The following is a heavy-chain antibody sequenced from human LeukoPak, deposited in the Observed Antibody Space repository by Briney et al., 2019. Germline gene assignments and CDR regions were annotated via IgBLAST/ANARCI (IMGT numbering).Heavy chain of an antibody. J-gene: IGHJ4*02. D-gene: IGHD3-10*01. Sequence: GESLKISCKGSGYSFTSYWIGWVRQMPGKGLELMGSIYPGDSDTRYSPSFQGQVTISADKSISTASLQWSSLKASDTAMYYCARHFRGFGELSAYDYWGQGTLVTVSS. CDR1: GYSFTSYW. CDR2: IYPGDSDT. CDR3: ARHFRGFGELSAYDY. V-gene: IGHV5-51*01.